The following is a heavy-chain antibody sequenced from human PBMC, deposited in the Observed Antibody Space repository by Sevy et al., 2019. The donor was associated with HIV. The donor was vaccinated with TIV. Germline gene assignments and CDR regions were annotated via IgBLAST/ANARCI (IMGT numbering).Heavy chain of an antibody. CDR3: AKESGSYYDFWSGHDAFDI. J-gene: IGHJ3*02. D-gene: IGHD3-3*01. CDR1: GFNFSSYG. Sequence: GGSLRLSCAASGFNFSSYGMHWVRQAPGKGLEWVAVISYDGSSKYYAESPKGRFTISRDNSKNTLYLQISSLRAEDTAVYYCAKESGSYYDFWSGHDAFDIWGQGTMVTVSS. CDR2: ISYDGSSK. V-gene: IGHV3-30*18.